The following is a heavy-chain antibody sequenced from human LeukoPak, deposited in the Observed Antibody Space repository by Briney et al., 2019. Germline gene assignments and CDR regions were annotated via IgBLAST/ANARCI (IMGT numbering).Heavy chain of an antibody. CDR2: ISWNSGSI. D-gene: IGHD3-10*01. CDR3: AKDQDGSGRLPNWFDP. V-gene: IGHV3-9*01. CDR1: GFTFDDYA. J-gene: IGHJ5*02. Sequence: PGRSLRLSCAASGFTFDDYAMHWVRQAPGKGLEWVSGISWNSGSIGYADSVKGRFTISRDNAKNSLYLQMNSLRAEDTALYYCAKDQDGSGRLPNWFDPWGQGTLVIVSS.